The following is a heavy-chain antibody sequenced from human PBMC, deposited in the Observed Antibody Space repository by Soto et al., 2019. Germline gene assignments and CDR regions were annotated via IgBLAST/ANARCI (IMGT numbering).Heavy chain of an antibody. Sequence: ASAKVSCKASGYTFTSYAMHCVRQSTGQRLEWMGWINAGNGNTKYSQKFQGRVTITRDTSASTAYMELSSLRSEDTAVYYCARDGGASGWYWGYFDYWGQGTLVTVSS. CDR1: GYTFTSYA. CDR3: ARDGGASGWYWGYFDY. CDR2: INAGNGNT. V-gene: IGHV1-3*01. D-gene: IGHD6-19*01. J-gene: IGHJ4*02.